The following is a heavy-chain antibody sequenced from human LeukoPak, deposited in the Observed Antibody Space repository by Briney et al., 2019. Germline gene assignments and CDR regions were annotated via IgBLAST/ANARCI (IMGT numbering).Heavy chain of an antibody. Sequence: GGSLRLSCTASGFTFSSYGMHWVRQAPGKGLEWVAFIRYDGSNKYYADSVKGRFTISRDNSKNTLYLQMNSLRAEDTAVYYCAKDFRRYFDYWGQGTLVTVSS. V-gene: IGHV3-30*02. CDR1: GFTFSSYG. J-gene: IGHJ4*02. CDR2: IRYDGSNK. CDR3: AKDFRRYFDY.